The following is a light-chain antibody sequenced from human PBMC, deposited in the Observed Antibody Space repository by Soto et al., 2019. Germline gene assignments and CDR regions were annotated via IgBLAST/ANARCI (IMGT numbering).Light chain of an antibody. CDR2: DVS. CDR3: SSYTSSFKIAV. J-gene: IGLJ1*01. Sequence: QSALTQPASVSGSPGQSITIFCTGTSSDVGGYNYVSWYQQHPGSAPKLMIYDVSSRPSGVSNRFSGSKSGNTASLTISGLQAEDEADYYCSSYTSSFKIAVFGSGTKVTVL. CDR1: SSDVGGYNY. V-gene: IGLV2-14*03.